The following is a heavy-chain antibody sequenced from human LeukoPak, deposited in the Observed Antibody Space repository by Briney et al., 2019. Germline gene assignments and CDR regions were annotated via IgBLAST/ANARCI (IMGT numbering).Heavy chain of an antibody. Sequence: SESLSLTCTVSGGSISSGGYSWSWIRQHPGKGLEWIGYFYYSGSTYYNPSLKSRVTISVDTPKNQFSLKLSSVTAADTAVYYCARGQPPDYWGQGTLVTVSS. CDR2: FYYSGST. CDR3: ARGQPPDY. D-gene: IGHD6-13*01. CDR1: GGSISSGGYS. V-gene: IGHV4-31*03. J-gene: IGHJ4*02.